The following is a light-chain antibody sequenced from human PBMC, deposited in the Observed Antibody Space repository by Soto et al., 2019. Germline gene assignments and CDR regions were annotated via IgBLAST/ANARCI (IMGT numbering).Light chain of an antibody. V-gene: IGLV2-14*01. CDR1: SSDVGIYNY. Sequence: QSVLTQPSSVSGSAGQSIAVSCTGSSSDVGIYNYVSWYQQHPGKVPKLIIYEVTSRPSGVSIRFSGSKSGNTASLTISGLQPEDEADYYCSSYTSSSPRGFATGTKVTVL. J-gene: IGLJ1*01. CDR2: EVT. CDR3: SSYTSSSPRG.